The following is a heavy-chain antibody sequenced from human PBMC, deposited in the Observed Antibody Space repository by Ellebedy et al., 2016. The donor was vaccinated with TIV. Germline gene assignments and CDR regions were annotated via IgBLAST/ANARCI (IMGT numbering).Heavy chain of an antibody. CDR1: GGTFSSYA. D-gene: IGHD6-19*01. V-gene: IGHV1-69*13. CDR3: ARSPLVSVAGTNWFDP. J-gene: IGHJ5*02. Sequence: AASVKVSCKASGGTFSSYAISWVRQAPGQGLEWMGGIIPIFGTANYAQKFQGRVTITADESTSTAYMELSSLRSEDTAVYYCARSPLVSVAGTNWFDPWGQGTLVTVSS. CDR2: IIPIFGTA.